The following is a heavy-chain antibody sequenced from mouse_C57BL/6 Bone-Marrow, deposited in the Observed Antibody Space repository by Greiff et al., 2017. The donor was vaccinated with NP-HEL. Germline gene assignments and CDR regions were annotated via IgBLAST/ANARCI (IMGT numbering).Heavy chain of an antibody. CDR2: IDPANGNT. CDR3: APYYYGSSYALYYYAMDY. J-gene: IGHJ4*01. D-gene: IGHD1-1*01. V-gene: IGHV14-3*01. Sequence: VQLQQSVAELVRPGASVKLSCTASGFNIKNTYMHWVKQRPEQGLEWIGRIDPANGNTKYAPKFQGKATITADTSSNTAYLQLSSLTSEDTAIYHCAPYYYGSSYALYYYAMDYWGQGTSVTVSS. CDR1: GFNIKNTY.